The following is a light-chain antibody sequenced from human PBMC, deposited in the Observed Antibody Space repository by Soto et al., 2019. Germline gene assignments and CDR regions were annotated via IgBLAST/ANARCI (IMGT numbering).Light chain of an antibody. V-gene: IGKV3-11*01. CDR2: DVS. CDR3: PQRINWPLT. J-gene: IGKJ4*01. Sequence: EIVLTQSPATLSLSPGERATLSCRASQSVSSFLAWYQQKPGQAPRLLIYDVSSRATGIPTRVSGSGSGTEFTLNISSLEPADFAVYYCPQRINWPLTFGGGTKVEIK. CDR1: QSVSSF.